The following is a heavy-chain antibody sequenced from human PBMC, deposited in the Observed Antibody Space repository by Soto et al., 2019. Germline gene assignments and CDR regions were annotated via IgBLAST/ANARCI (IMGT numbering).Heavy chain of an antibody. Sequence: QLHLVQSGAVVKKPGASVTVSCSASGYPVTAYYMHWVRQAPGRGLEWMGGINPATGAAKYTQPFQGRVTMTRGPSTSTVFMELSGPTSGAPAVFSCARGGGVGVAGSAAFDMWGQGTLVTVSS. CDR3: ARGGGVGVAGSAAFDM. CDR2: INPATGAA. D-gene: IGHD3-3*01. J-gene: IGHJ3*02. CDR1: GYPVTAYY. V-gene: IGHV1-2*02.